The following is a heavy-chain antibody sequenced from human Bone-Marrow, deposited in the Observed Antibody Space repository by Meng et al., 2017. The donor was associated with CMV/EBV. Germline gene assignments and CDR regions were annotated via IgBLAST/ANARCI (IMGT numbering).Heavy chain of an antibody. Sequence: SETLSLTCAVYGGSFSGYNWSWIRQSPGKGLEWIGEINHGGSTNYNPSLKSRFTISVETSKNQFSLKLSSVTAADTAVYYCVRDGGLRFLPLRCYGIDVWHQGTTITFSS. J-gene: IGHJ6*02. CDR3: VRDGGLRFLPLRCYGIDV. CDR1: GGSFSGYN. D-gene: IGHD3-3*01. V-gene: IGHV4-34*01. CDR2: INHGGST.